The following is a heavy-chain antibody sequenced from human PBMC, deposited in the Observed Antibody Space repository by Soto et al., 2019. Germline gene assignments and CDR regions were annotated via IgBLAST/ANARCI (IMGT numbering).Heavy chain of an antibody. CDR2: IYYSGTT. J-gene: IGHJ3*02. CDR1: GGSISSGDYY. Sequence: SETLSLTCTVSGGSISSGDYYWSWIRQPPGKGLEWIGYIYYSGTTYYNPSLKSRVTISLDTSKNQFSLKLSSLTAADTALYYCAREYFRARGGFDTWGLGTLVTVSS. V-gene: IGHV4-30-4*01. D-gene: IGHD3-9*01. CDR3: AREYFRARGGFDT.